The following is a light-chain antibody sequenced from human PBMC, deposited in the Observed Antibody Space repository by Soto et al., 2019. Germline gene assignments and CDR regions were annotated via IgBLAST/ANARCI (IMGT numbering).Light chain of an antibody. CDR3: QQYDYLPLT. CDR1: QDINNF. Sequence: DIQMTQFPSSLSASIGARVTITCQASQDINNFLNWYQQKQGKAHKLLINDASNLETGVPSRFSGSGSGTDFSFTISGLQPEEIRTYYCQQYDYLPLTFGQGTKLESK. V-gene: IGKV1-33*01. CDR2: DAS. J-gene: IGKJ2*01.